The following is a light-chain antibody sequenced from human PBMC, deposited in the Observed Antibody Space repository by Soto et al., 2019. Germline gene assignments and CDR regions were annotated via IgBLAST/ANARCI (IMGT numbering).Light chain of an antibody. V-gene: IGLV2-14*01. J-gene: IGLJ1*01. CDR2: EVT. CDR3: SSYTTSSTYV. CDR1: SNDVGGYNY. Sequence: VLTQPASVSGSPGQSITISCTGTSNDVGGYNYVSWYQQHLGKAPKLMIYEVTNRPSGISNRFSGSKSGNTASLTISGLQAEDEADYYCSSYTTSSTYVFGTGTKVTVL.